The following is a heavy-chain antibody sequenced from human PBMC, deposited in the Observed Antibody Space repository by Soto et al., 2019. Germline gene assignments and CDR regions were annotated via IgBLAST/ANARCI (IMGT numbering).Heavy chain of an antibody. D-gene: IGHD2-2*01. Sequence: EEQLLESGGGLVQPGGSLRLSCAASGFSFGGYAMRWVRQAPGKGLEWVSTISGSSGGIYYADSVRGRFTISRDNSKNSLSRQVSSLRAEDTAVYYCTKWSRICSGTTSCSYCYAMDFWGQGTTVTVSS. CDR2: ISGSSGGI. V-gene: IGHV3-23*01. CDR1: GFSFGGYA. J-gene: IGHJ6*02. CDR3: TKWSRICSGTTSCSYCYAMDF.